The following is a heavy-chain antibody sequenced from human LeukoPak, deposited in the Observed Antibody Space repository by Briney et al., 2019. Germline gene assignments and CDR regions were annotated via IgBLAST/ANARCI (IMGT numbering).Heavy chain of an antibody. J-gene: IGHJ3*02. CDR2: IYPGDSDT. Sequence: GESLKISCKGSGYSFTSYWIGWVRQMPGKGLEWMGIIYPGDSDTRYSPSFQGQVTLSADKSISTAYLQWSSLKASDTATYYCARFYCSSTSCYNAFDIWGQGTMVTVSS. CDR3: ARFYCSSTSCYNAFDI. D-gene: IGHD2-2*02. CDR1: GYSFTSYW. V-gene: IGHV5-51*01.